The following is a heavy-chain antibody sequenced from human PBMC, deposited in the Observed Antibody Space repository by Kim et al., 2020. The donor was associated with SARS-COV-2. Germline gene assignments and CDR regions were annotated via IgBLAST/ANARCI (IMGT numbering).Heavy chain of an antibody. CDR2: SSAYNGNT. V-gene: IGHV1-18*04. Sequence: ASVKVSCKASGYTFTSYGISWVRQAPGQGLEGMGWSSAYNGNTNYAQKLQGRVTMTTDTSTSTAYMELRSLRADDTAVYYCARYAGEDVGRGVRSDYWGQGTLVTVSS. CDR1: GYTFTSYG. J-gene: IGHJ4*02. CDR3: ARYAGEDVGRGVRSDY. D-gene: IGHD3-10*01.